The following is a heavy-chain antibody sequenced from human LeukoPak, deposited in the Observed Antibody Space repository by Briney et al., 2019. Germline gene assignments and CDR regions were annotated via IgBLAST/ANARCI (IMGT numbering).Heavy chain of an antibody. V-gene: IGHV3-48*01. CDR1: GFTFSNYN. D-gene: IGHD3-22*01. CDR3: ARDDSSGYPFDY. J-gene: IGHJ4*02. Sequence: PGGSLRLSCAASGFTFSNYNMNWVRQAPGKRLEWVSYISGSSSTIYYADSVKGRFTISRDNAKNSLYLQMNSLRAEDTAVYYCARDDSSGYPFDYWGQGTLVTVSS. CDR2: ISGSSSTI.